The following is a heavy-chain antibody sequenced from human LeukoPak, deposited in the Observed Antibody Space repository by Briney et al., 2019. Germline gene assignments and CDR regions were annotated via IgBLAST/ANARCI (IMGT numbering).Heavy chain of an antibody. CDR1: GFTFSSYD. J-gene: IGHJ6*02. CDR3: ARAQPWIQLFYGMDA. Sequence: GGSLRLSCAASGFTFSSYDMHWVRQATGKGLEWVSAIGTAGDTYYPGSVKGRFTISRENAKNSLYLQMNSPRAEDTAVYYCARAQPWIQLFYGMDAWGQGTTVTVSS. D-gene: IGHD5-18*01. V-gene: IGHV3-13*01. CDR2: IGTAGDT.